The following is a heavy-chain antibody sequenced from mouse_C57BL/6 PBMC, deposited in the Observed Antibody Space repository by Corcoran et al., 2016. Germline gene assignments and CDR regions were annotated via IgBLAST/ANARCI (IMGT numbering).Heavy chain of an antibody. D-gene: IGHD2-4*01. CDR2: INTYSGVP. V-gene: IGHV9-3*01. CDR1: GYTFTTYG. J-gene: IGHJ2*01. Sequence: QIQLVQSGPELKKPGETVKISCKASGYTFTTYGMSWVKQAPGKGLKWMGWINTYSGVPTYADDFKGRFAFSLETSASTAYLQINNLKNEYTATYFCARGGDYVRFDYWGQGTTLTVSS. CDR3: ARGGDYVRFDY.